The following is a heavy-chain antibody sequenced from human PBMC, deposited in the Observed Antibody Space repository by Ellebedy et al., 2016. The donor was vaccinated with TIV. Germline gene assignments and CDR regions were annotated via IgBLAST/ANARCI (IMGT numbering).Heavy chain of an antibody. D-gene: IGHD3-9*01. CDR1: GGSISSYY. J-gene: IGHJ3*02. CDR2: IYTSGST. Sequence: SETLSLTXTVSGGSISSYYWSWIWQPAGKGLEWIGRIYTSGSTNYNPSLKSRVTMSVDTSKNQFSLKLSSVTAADTAVYYCARSILRYFDWLKGGDAFDIWGQGTMVTVSS. V-gene: IGHV4-4*07. CDR3: ARSILRYFDWLKGGDAFDI.